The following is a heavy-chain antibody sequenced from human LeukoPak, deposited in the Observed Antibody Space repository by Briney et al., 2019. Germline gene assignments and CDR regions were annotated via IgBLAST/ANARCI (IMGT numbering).Heavy chain of an antibody. CDR2: IYYSGST. D-gene: IGHD5-18*01. V-gene: IGHV4-59*01. Sequence: SETLSLTCTVSGGSISSYYWSWIRQHPGKGLEWIGYIYYSGSTYYNPSLKSRVTISLDTSKNQFSLKMSSVTAADTAMYYCATVVDTAMIHWGQGTLVTVFS. CDR1: GGSISSYY. J-gene: IGHJ4*02. CDR3: ATVVDTAMIH.